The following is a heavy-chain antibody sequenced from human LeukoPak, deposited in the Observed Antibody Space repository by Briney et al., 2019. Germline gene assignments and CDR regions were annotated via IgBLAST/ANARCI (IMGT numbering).Heavy chain of an antibody. CDR1: GYTFTSYD. V-gene: IGHV1-8*01. CDR2: MNPNSGNT. CDR3: ARGLRRRGSYSKPYYFDY. D-gene: IGHD3-10*01. Sequence: GASVKVSCKASGYTFTSYDINWVRQATGQGPEWMGWMNPNSGNTGYAQKFQGRVTMTRNTSISTAYMELSSLRSEDTAVYYCARGLRRRGSYSKPYYFDYWGQGTLVTVSS. J-gene: IGHJ4*02.